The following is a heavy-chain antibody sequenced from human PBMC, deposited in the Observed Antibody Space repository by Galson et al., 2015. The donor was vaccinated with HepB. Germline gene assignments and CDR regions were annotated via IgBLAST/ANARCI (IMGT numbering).Heavy chain of an antibody. CDR3: AKDRAVDAVVVAAPEDP. D-gene: IGHD2-15*01. CDR1: GFTFSSYG. CDR2: ISYDGSNK. J-gene: IGHJ5*02. V-gene: IGHV3-30*18. Sequence: SLRLSCAASGFTFSSYGMHWVRQAPGKGLEWVAVISYDGSNKYYADSVKGRFTISRDNSKNTLYLQMNSLRAEDTAVYYCAKDRAVDAVVVAAPEDPWGQGTLVTVSP.